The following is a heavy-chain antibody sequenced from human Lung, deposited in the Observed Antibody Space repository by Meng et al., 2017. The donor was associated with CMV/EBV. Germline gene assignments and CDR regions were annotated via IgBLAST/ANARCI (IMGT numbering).Heavy chain of an antibody. Sequence: SVKVSXKASGYIFTKYGVNWMRQAPGQGPEWMGWISAYNGDTMYAPKVQGRVTMTTDTSTSTAYMELRGLRSDDTAVYYCASDAGTIAVSGIGDYWGQGTXVTVSS. D-gene: IGHD6-19*01. CDR3: ASDAGTIAVSGIGDY. V-gene: IGHV1-18*01. J-gene: IGHJ4*02. CDR1: GYIFTKYG. CDR2: ISAYNGDT.